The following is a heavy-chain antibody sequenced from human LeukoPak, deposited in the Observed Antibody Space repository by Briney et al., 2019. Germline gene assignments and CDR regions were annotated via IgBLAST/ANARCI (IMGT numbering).Heavy chain of an antibody. V-gene: IGHV3-23*01. J-gene: IGHJ3*02. CDR1: GFTFSSYA. D-gene: IGHD3-22*01. CDR3: AKESNYYDSSGYYYDAFDI. CDR2: ISGSGGST. Sequence: GGSLRLSCAASGFTFSSYAMSWVRQAPGKGLEWVSAISGSGGSTYNADSVKGRFTTSRDNSKNTLYLQMNSLRAEDTAVYYCAKESNYYDSSGYYYDAFDIWGQGTMVTVSS.